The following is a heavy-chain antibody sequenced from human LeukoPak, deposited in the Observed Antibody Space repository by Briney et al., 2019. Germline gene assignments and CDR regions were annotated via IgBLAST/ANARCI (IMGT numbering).Heavy chain of an antibody. J-gene: IGHJ6*03. Sequence: SETLSLTCTVSGVSISSYYWTWIRQPPEKGLEWIGYIYYTGSTNYNPSLKSRVTISVNTSKNQFSLKLSSVTAADTAVYYCARVEEGYGSGRRENYYYYYMDVWGKGTTVTISS. CDR1: GVSISSYY. D-gene: IGHD3-10*01. CDR3: ARVEEGYGSGRRENYYYYYMDV. V-gene: IGHV4-59*01. CDR2: IYYTGST.